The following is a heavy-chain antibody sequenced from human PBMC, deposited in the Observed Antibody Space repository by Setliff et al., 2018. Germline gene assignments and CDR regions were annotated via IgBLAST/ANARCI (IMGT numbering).Heavy chain of an antibody. V-gene: IGHV7-4-1*02. CDR2: INTNTGNP. CDR1: GYTFSGYY. Sequence: ASVKVSCKASGYTFSGYYMHWVRQAPGQGLEWMGRINTNTGNPTYAQGFTGRFVFSLDTSVSTTYLQISSLKAEDTAVYYCARGEYTSLPSGVYYHMDVWGKGTTVTVSS. CDR3: ARGEYTSLPSGVYYHMDV. D-gene: IGHD6-6*01. J-gene: IGHJ6*03.